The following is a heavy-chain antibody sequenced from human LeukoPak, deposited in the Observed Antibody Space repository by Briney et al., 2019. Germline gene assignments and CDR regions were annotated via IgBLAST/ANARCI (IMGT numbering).Heavy chain of an antibody. CDR1: GYTFTGYY. D-gene: IGHD1-26*01. J-gene: IGHJ4*02. CDR3: ASEVPKVGVTDY. CDR2: ISPNSGGT. Sequence: ASVKVSCKASGYTFTGYYMDWVRQAPGQGLEWMGWISPNSGGTNYAQKFQGRVTMTRDTSISTAYMELSRLRSDDTAVYYCASEVPKVGVTDYWGQGTLVTVSS. V-gene: IGHV1-2*02.